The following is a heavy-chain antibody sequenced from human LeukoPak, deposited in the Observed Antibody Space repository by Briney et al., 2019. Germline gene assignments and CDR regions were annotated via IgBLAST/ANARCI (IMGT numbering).Heavy chain of an antibody. CDR1: GFTFSSYG. J-gene: IGHJ4*02. Sequence: PGGSLRLSCAASGFTFSSYGMHWVRQAPGKGLEWVAVISYGGSNKYYADSVKGRFTISRDNSKNTLYLQMNSLRAEDTAVYYCAKDSYGYEGYYFDYWGQGTLVTVSS. CDR3: AKDSYGYEGYYFDY. CDR2: ISYGGSNK. V-gene: IGHV3-30*18. D-gene: IGHD5-18*01.